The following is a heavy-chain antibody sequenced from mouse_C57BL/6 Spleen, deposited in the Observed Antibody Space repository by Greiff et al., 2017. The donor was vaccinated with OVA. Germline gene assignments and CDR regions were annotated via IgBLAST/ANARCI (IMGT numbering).Heavy chain of an antibody. CDR3: ARPFIPTVVGNFDV. J-gene: IGHJ1*03. V-gene: IGHV5-17*01. D-gene: IGHD1-1*01. CDR2: ISSGSSTI. Sequence: EVQGVESGGGLVKPGGSLKLSCAASGFTFSDYGMHWVRQAPEKGLEWVAYISSGSSTIYYADTVKGRFTISRDNAKNTLFLQMTSLRSEDTAMYYCARPFIPTVVGNFDVWGTGTTVTVSS. CDR1: GFTFSDYG.